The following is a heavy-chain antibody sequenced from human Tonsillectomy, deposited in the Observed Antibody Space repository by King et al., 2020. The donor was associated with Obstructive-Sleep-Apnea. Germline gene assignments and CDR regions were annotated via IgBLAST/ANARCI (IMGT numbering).Heavy chain of an antibody. CDR1: GFTFSSYG. Sequence: VQLVESGGGVVQPGRSLRLSCAASGFTFSSYGMHWVRQAPGKGLEWVAVIWYDGSNKYYADSVKGRFTISRDNSKNTLYLQMNSLRAEDTAVYYCAKDRTPKLGYFDYWGQGTLVTVSS. D-gene: IGHD7-27*01. J-gene: IGHJ4*02. V-gene: IGHV3-33*06. CDR2: IWYDGSNK. CDR3: AKDRTPKLGYFDY.